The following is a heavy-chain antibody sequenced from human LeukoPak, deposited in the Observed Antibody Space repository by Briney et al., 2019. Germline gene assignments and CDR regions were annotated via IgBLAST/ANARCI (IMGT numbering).Heavy chain of an antibody. CDR1: GVTFSHYS. CDR2: ISSSSRTL. Sequence: GGSLRLSCAASGVTFSHYSMNWVRQAPGKGLEWVSYISSSSRTLYYADSVKGRFTISRDNAKNSLYLQMNSLRAEDTALYYCAKDIRSIGSYINDAFDIWGQGTMVTVSS. J-gene: IGHJ3*02. D-gene: IGHD1-26*01. V-gene: IGHV3-48*04. CDR3: AKDIRSIGSYINDAFDI.